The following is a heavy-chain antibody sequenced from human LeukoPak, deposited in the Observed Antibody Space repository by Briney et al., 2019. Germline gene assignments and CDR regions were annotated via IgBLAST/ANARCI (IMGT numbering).Heavy chain of an antibody. D-gene: IGHD2-21*01. CDR3: ARAPTPYCGGDCYLKGAFDI. J-gene: IGHJ3*02. CDR2: IYTSGST. V-gene: IGHV4-4*07. Sequence: PSETLSLTCTVSGGSISSYYWSWIRQPAGKGLEWIGRIYTSGSTYYNPSLESRVTISVDTSKNQFSLKLSSVTAADTAVYYCARAPTPYCGGDCYLKGAFDIWGQGTMVTVSS. CDR1: GGSISSYY.